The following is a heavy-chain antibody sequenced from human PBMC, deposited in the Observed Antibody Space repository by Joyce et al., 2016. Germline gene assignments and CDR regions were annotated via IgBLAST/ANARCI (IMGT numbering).Heavy chain of an antibody. CDR2: IYPFDSDT. CDR3: ARLFQAGILGRVVAKIGAFDV. V-gene: IGHV5-51*01. J-gene: IGHJ3*01. Sequence: EEQLVQSGAEVKKSGESLKISCTGSGYSFTTYRIGWVRQKPGRGLEWMGIIYPFDSDTKYSPSFQGQVTISADKSISTAYLHWSSLKASDTAIYYCARLFQAGILGRVVAKIGAFDVWGQGTMVSVSS. D-gene: IGHD2-15*01. CDR1: GYSFTTYR.